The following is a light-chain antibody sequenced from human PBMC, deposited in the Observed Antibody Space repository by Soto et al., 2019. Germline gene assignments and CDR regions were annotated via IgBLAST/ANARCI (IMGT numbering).Light chain of an antibody. V-gene: IGKV1-8*01. CDR1: QSISSY. CDR2: AAS. CDR3: QQYYSYPRT. J-gene: IGKJ2*02. Sequence: AIRMTQSPSSLSASTGERVTITCRASQSISSYLAWYQQKPGKPPKLLIYAASILPSGVTSRFSVSGSGTDVTLTISCLQSEDFATYYCQQYYSYPRTFGQGTKLEIK.